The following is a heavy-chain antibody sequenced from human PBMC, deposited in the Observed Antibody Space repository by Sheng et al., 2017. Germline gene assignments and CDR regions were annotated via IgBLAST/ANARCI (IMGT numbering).Heavy chain of an antibody. CDR2: IYYSGST. J-gene: IGHJ5*02. CDR3: ARGGVTTILWWFDP. CDR1: GGSISSSSYY. V-gene: IGHV4-39*07. D-gene: IGHD5-12*01. Sequence: QLQLQESGPGLVKPSETLSLTCTVSGGSISSSSYYWGWIRQPPGKGLEWIGSIYYSGSTYYNPSLKSRVTISVDTSKNQFSLKLSSVTAADTAVYYCARGGVTTILWWFDPWGQGTPGHRLL.